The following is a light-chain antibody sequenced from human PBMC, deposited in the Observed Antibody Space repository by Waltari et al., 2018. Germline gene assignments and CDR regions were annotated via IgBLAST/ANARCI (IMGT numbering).Light chain of an antibody. V-gene: IGKV1-39*01. Sequence: TCQGGHSIRNYLNCYQQRPVKAPKHLISAASSLQSGVPSRFSGSGSGTDFALTISSLQPEYFASYHCQETYTTLFTFGPGTKVEIK. CDR3: QETYTTLFT. CDR1: HSIRNY. CDR2: AAS. J-gene: IGKJ3*01.